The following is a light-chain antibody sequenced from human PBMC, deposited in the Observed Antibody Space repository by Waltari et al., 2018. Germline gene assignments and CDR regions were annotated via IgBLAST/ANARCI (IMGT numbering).Light chain of an antibody. CDR3: CSYAGDYSWI. V-gene: IGLV2-11*01. J-gene: IGLJ2*01. CDR1: GRDVGGYNY. CDR2: EVS. Sequence: QSALTQPRSVSGSPGQSVTISCTGPGRDVGGYNYVSWYQQHPGKAPKLMLDEVSKRPSGVPDRFSGSKSGNTASLTISGLQAEDEADYYCCSYAGDYSWIFGGGTKVTVL.